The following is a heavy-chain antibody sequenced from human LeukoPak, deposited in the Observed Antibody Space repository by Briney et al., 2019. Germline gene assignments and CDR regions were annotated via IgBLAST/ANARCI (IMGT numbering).Heavy chain of an antibody. V-gene: IGHV5-51*01. J-gene: IGHJ4*02. CDR1: GYSFTSFW. CDR2: IYPGDSDT. D-gene: IGHD1-14*01. CDR3: ARRGTNRDYYFDS. Sequence: GESLKISCKGSGYSFTSFWVAWVRQMPGKGLEWMGIIYPGDSDTRYRPSFQGQVTISADKSISTAYLQWSSLKASDTGMYYCARRGTNRDYYFDSWGQGTLVTVSS.